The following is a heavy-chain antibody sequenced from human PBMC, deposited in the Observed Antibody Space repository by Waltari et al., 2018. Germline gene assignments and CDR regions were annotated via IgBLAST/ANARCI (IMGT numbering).Heavy chain of an antibody. CDR3: AKKNDEVFDRNGLVYDAFDM. J-gene: IGHJ3*02. D-gene: IGHD3-22*01. CDR2: INWNSGSI. CDR1: GFTFDDFA. Sequence: EVQLVESGGGLVQPGRSLRLSCAASGFTFDDFAMNWVRQAPGKGLEWVSGINWNSGSIGYGDSVKGRFTISRDNARNSLYLQMNRLTTEDTAVYYCAKKNDEVFDRNGLVYDAFDMWGQGTMVTVSS. V-gene: IGHV3-9*01.